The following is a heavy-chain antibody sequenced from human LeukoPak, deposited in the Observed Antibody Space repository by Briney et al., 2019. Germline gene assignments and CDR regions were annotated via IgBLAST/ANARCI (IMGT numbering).Heavy chain of an antibody. CDR3: ARVTYGDYVDYYYGMDV. CDR2: IYYSGST. Sequence: SETLSLTCTVSGGSISSYYWSWIRQPPGKGLEWIGYIYYSGSTNYNPSLKSRVTISVDTSKNQFSLKLSSVTAADTAVYYRARVTYGDYVDYYYGMDVWGQGTTVTVSS. J-gene: IGHJ6*02. D-gene: IGHD4-17*01. CDR1: GGSISSYY. V-gene: IGHV4-59*01.